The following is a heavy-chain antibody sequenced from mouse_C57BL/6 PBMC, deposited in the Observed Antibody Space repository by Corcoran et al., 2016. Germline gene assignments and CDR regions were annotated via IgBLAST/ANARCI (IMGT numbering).Heavy chain of an antibody. D-gene: IGHD2-14*01. V-gene: IGHV8-12*01. Sequence: QVTLKDFGPGILQSSQTLSLTCSFSGCSLSTSGMGVSCIRQPSGKGLEWLAHIYWDDDKRYNPSLKSRLTISKDHSRNQVFLKITSVDTADTATYYCARVNRGTFAYWGQGTVVTVSA. CDR3: ARVNRGTFAY. J-gene: IGHJ3*01. CDR2: IYWDDDK. CDR1: GCSLSTSGMG.